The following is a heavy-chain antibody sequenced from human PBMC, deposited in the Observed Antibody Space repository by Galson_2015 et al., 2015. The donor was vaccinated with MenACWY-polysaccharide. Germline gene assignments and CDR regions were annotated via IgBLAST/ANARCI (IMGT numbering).Heavy chain of an antibody. D-gene: IGHD3-22*01. CDR3: AKSRGYDGSGYYLDY. Sequence: SLRLSCAASGFTFSGYGMHWVRQAPGKGLEWVAFIRSDGSNKYCADSVKGRFTISRDNSKNTLYLQMNSLRAEDTAVYYCAKSRGYDGSGYYLDYWGQGTLVTVSS. V-gene: IGHV3-30*02. CDR1: GFTFSGYG. CDR2: IRSDGSNK. J-gene: IGHJ4*02.